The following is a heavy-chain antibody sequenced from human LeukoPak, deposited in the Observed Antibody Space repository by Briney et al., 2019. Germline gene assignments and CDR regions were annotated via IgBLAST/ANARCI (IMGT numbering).Heavy chain of an antibody. CDR3: ASRPRIAVAGSFVDY. CDR1: GGSFSGYY. D-gene: IGHD6-19*01. Sequence: SETLSLTCAVYGGSFSGYYWSWIRQPPGKGLEWIGEINHSGSTNYNPSLKSRVTISVDTSKNQFSLKLSSVAAAATAVYYCASRPRIAVAGSFVDYGGQGTLVTFS. CDR2: INHSGST. J-gene: IGHJ4*02. V-gene: IGHV4-34*01.